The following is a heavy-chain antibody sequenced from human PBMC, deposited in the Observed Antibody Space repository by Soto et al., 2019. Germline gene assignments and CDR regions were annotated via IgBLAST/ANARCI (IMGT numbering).Heavy chain of an antibody. Sequence: ASVKVSCKTSGYTFTDYDIHWVLQAPGRTFEWLGWIATGNGNTRFSQKFQGRVTITRDTSATTAYMELTSLRSEDTAVYYCAKASRMWTPDYWGQGTLVTVSS. J-gene: IGHJ4*02. CDR3: AKASRMWTPDY. D-gene: IGHD2-21*01. V-gene: IGHV1-3*04. CDR2: IATGNGNT. CDR1: GYTFTDYD.